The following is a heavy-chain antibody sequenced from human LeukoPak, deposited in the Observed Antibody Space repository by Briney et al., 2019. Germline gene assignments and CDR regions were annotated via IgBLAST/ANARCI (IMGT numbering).Heavy chain of an antibody. Sequence: GASVKVSCKASGYTFTSYGISWVRQAPGQGLEWMGWISAYNGNTNYAQKLQGRVTMTTDTSTSTAYMELRSLRSDDTAVYYCARGMYSGSRRFHFDYWGQGTLVTVSS. CDR2: ISAYNGNT. D-gene: IGHD1-26*01. CDR3: ARGMYSGSRRFHFDY. CDR1: GYTFTSYG. V-gene: IGHV1-18*01. J-gene: IGHJ4*02.